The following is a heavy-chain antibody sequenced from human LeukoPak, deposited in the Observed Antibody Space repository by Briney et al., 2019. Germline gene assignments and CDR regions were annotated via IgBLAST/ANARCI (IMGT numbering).Heavy chain of an antibody. Sequence: SETLSLTCSVSGDSVRSYYWTWIRQPPGKGLEWIGYIDSSGSTNYNPSLKSRVTISVDTSKNQFSLKLSSVTAADTAVYYCARSYSGGGNVALFQHWGQGTLVTVSS. D-gene: IGHD6-19*01. CDR3: ARSYSGGGNVALFQH. V-gene: IGHV4-59*08. CDR2: IDSSGST. J-gene: IGHJ1*01. CDR1: GDSVRSYY.